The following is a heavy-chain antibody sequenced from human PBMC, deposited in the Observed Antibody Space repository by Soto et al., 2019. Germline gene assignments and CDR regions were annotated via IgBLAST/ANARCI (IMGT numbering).Heavy chain of an antibody. CDR3: APGADRTKVRLG. V-gene: IGHV3-23*01. Sequence: GCLRLSCAASGFTFSSYSMSWVRQAPGKGLEWVSTITDSGGTTYYADSVKGRFTISRDNSKNTQYLQMNSLRAEDTAVYYCAPGADRTKVRLGWGQGTLVTVSS. CDR2: ITDSGGTT. CDR1: GFTFSSYS. D-gene: IGHD1-7*01. J-gene: IGHJ4*02.